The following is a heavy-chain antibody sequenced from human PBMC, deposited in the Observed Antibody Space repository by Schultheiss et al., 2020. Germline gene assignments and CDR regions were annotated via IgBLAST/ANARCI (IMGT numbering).Heavy chain of an antibody. CDR3: AKDEYGDYEGYFQH. Sequence: GGSLRLSCAASGFTFSSYGMHWVRQAPGKGLEWVAVISYDGSNKYYADSVKGRFTISRDNSKNTLYLQMNSLRAEDTAVYYCAKDEYGDYEGYFQHWGQGTLVTVSS. V-gene: IGHV3-30*12. CDR1: GFTFSSYG. J-gene: IGHJ1*01. CDR2: ISYDGSNK. D-gene: IGHD4-17*01.